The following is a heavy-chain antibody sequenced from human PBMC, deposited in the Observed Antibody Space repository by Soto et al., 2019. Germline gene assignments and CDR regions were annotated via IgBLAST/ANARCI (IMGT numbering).Heavy chain of an antibody. Sequence: SETLSLTCTVSGGSISSGGYYWSWIRQHPGKGLEWIGYIYYSGSTYYNPSLKSRVTISVDTSKNQFSLKLSSVTAADTAVYYCARDYYDSSGVGPWVGMDVWGQGTTVTV. V-gene: IGHV4-31*03. J-gene: IGHJ6*02. D-gene: IGHD3-22*01. CDR1: GGSISSGGYY. CDR3: ARDYYDSSGVGPWVGMDV. CDR2: IYYSGST.